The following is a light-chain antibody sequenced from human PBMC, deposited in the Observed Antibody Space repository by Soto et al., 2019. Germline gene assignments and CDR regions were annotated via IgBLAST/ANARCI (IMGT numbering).Light chain of an antibody. CDR3: LQDLPTPYT. V-gene: IGKV2-28*01. J-gene: IGKJ2*01. Sequence: DIVMTQSPLSLPVTPGEPASISCRSAQSLLHSDGYNYLNWYLQKPGQSPQLLIYLGSNRASGVPDRFSGSGSGTDSTLKISRVEAEDVVVCYCLQDLPTPYTFGQGTKLEIK. CDR1: QSLLHSDGYNY. CDR2: LGS.